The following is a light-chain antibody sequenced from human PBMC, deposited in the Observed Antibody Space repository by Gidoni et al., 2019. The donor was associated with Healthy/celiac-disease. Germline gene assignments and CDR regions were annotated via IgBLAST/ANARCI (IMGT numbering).Light chain of an antibody. CDR3: QQSYSTPVT. V-gene: IGKV1-39*01. J-gene: IGKJ2*01. CDR2: AAS. Sequence: DIQMTQSPSSLSASVGDRVTITCLASQSISSYLNWYQQKPGKAPKLLIYAASSLQSVVPSRFSGSGSWTDFTLTISSLQPEDFATYYCQQSYSTPVTFGQGTKLEIK. CDR1: QSISSY.